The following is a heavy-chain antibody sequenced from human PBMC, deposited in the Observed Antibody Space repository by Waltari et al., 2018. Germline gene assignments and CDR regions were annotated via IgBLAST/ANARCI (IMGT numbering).Heavy chain of an antibody. CDR2: IYYTGTT. V-gene: IGHV4-39*01. Sequence: LPLQESGPQLVKPSETLSLTCTVPGASLDTTPPYWGWVRQPPGKGLEWIGSIYYTGTTYYNPSLKSRMTISADTSKTQFSLRLSSVTAADTAVYYCARHINFWSGYYFDSWGQGTLVTVSS. CDR3: ARHINFWSGYYFDS. CDR1: GASLDTTPPY. J-gene: IGHJ4*02. D-gene: IGHD3-3*01.